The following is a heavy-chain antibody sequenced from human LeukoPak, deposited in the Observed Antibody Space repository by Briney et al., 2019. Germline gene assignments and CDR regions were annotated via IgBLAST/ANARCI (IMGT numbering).Heavy chain of an antibody. V-gene: IGHV3-73*01. CDR1: GFTFSGTA. CDR2: IRSKAHSYAT. D-gene: IGHD6-19*01. Sequence: QPGGSLRLSCATSGFTFSGTALHWVRQASGTGLEWVGRIRSKAHSYATAYAPSVKGRFTISRDDSKNTAYLEMNSLKTEDTAVYHCVPQWLVPPHNYWGQGTLVTVSS. J-gene: IGHJ4*02. CDR3: VPQWLVPPHNY.